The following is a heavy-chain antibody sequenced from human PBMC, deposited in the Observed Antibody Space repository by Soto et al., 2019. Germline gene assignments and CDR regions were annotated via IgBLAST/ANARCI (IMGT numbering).Heavy chain of an antibody. D-gene: IGHD1-26*01. V-gene: IGHV3-23*01. CDR1: GFTFSSFA. CDR2: IDPSGYPT. J-gene: IGHJ6*02. Sequence: GSLRLSCAASGFTFSSFAVTWVRQAPGKGLEWVSTIDPSGYPTYYADSVRGRFTVSRDNSKNTLFLHMNSLRAEDTAIYYCAKALLRNYYYYYGLDVWGQGTTVTVS. CDR3: AKALLRNYYYYYGLDV.